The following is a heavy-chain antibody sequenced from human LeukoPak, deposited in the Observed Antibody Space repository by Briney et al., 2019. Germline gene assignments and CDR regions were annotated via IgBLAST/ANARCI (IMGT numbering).Heavy chain of an antibody. J-gene: IGHJ4*02. D-gene: IGHD6-6*01. V-gene: IGHV3-48*01. CDR1: GFTFSSYS. CDR3: ARGGAARPDY. CDR2: ISSSSSTI. Sequence: GGSLRLSCAASGFTFSSYSMSWVRQAPGKGLEWVSYISSSSSTINYADSVKGRLTISRDNAKNSLYLQMNSLRAEDTAMYYCARGGAARPDYWGQGTLVTVSS.